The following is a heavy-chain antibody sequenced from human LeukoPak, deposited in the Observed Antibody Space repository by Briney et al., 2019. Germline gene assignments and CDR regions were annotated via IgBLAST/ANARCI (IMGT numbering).Heavy chain of an antibody. CDR2: IWYDGSNK. V-gene: IGHV3-33*01. D-gene: IGHD5-12*01. CDR3: ARDFVEATGDAFDI. J-gene: IGHJ3*02. Sequence: PGGSLRLSCAASGFTFSSYGMHWVRQAPGKGLEWVAVIWYDGSNKYYADSVKGRFTISRDNSKNTLYLQMNSLRAEDTAVYYCARDFVEATGDAFDIWGQGTMVTVSS. CDR1: GFTFSSYG.